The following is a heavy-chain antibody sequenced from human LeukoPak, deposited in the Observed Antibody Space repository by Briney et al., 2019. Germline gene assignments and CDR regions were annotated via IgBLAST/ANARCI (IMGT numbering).Heavy chain of an antibody. Sequence: GESLKISCKGSGYSFTNQWIGWVRQMPGKGLEWMGIIYPGDSDTRYSPSLQGQVTISADKSISTASLQWSSLKASDTAMYYCARLHLTASLAAVYFDNWGQGTLVTVSS. CDR2: IYPGDSDT. J-gene: IGHJ4*02. D-gene: IGHD2-21*02. V-gene: IGHV5-51*01. CDR1: GYSFTNQW. CDR3: ARLHLTASLAAVYFDN.